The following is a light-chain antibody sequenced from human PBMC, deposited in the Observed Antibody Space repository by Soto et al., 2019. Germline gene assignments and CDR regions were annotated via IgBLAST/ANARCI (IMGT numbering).Light chain of an antibody. CDR2: EVT. V-gene: IGLV2-14*01. CDR3: SSSTRSSTRGV. CDR1: SSDVGGYNY. Sequence: QSALTQPASVSGSPGQSITISCTGSSSDVGGYNYVSWYQHHPGKAPKVIIFEVTNRPPGVSNRFSGSKSGNTASLTISGPQAEDEADDYCSSSTRSSTRGVFGTGTKLTVL. J-gene: IGLJ1*01.